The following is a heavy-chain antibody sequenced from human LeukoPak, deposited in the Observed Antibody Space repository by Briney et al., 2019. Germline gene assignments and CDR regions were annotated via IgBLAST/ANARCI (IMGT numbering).Heavy chain of an antibody. Sequence: GGSLRLSCAASGFTFSAYWMHWVRQAPGKGLVWVSRVKYDGSTTTYADSVKGRFTISRDNAKNILYLQLNSLRVEDTAVYYCARDLDWLLFDYWGQGTLVTVSS. V-gene: IGHV3-74*01. J-gene: IGHJ4*02. CDR2: VKYDGSTT. D-gene: IGHD3-9*01. CDR1: GFTFSAYW. CDR3: ARDLDWLLFDY.